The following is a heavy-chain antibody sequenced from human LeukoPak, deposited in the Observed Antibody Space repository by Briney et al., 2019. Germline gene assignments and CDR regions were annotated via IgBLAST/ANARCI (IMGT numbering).Heavy chain of an antibody. V-gene: IGHV4-59*08. J-gene: IGHJ4*02. CDR3: ARRRGRGYDLPSKYYFDY. CDR2: IYYSGST. D-gene: IGHD5-12*01. CDR1: GGSIRSYY. Sequence: PSETLSLTCTVSGGSIRSYYWSWIRQPPGKGLEWIGDIYYSGSTNYNPSLKSRVTISVDTSRNQFSLKLSSVTAADTAVYYCARRRGRGYDLPSKYYFDYWGQGTLVTVSS.